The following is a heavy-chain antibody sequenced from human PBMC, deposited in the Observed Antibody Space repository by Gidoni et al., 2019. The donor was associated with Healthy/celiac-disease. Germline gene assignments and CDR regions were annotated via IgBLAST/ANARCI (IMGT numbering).Heavy chain of an antibody. D-gene: IGHD6-19*01. CDR1: GFTFRSDG. CDR3: AKDGVAGTHKNWFDP. J-gene: IGHJ5*02. CDR2: ISDDGSNK. Sequence: QVQLVESGGGVVQPGGSMRLSCAAYGFTFRSDGMHWVRQAPGKGLEWVAVISDDGSNKYYADSVKGRFTISRDNSKNTLYLQMNSLRAEDTAVYYCAKDGVAGTHKNWFDPWGQGTLVTVSS. V-gene: IGHV3-30*18.